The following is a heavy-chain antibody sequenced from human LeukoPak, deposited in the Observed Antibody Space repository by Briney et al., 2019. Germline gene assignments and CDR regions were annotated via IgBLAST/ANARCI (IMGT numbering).Heavy chain of an antibody. CDR2: IWYDGSNK. CDR1: GFTFSSYG. J-gene: IGHJ6*02. D-gene: IGHD6-19*01. Sequence: PGGSLRLSCAASGFTFSSYGMHWVRQAPGKGLEWVAVIWYDGSNKYYADSVKGRFTISRDNSKNTLYLQMNSLRAEDTAVYYCAKSSGWPDFYYYYCGMDVWGQGTTVTVSS. V-gene: IGHV3-33*06. CDR3: AKSSGWPDFYYYYCGMDV.